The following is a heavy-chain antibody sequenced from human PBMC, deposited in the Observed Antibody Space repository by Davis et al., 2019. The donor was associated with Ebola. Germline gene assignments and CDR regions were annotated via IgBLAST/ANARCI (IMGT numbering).Heavy chain of an antibody. J-gene: IGHJ6*02. CDR2: IKSKTDGGTT. Sequence: GESLKISCAASGFTFSNAWMNWVRQAPGKGLEWVGRIKSKTDGGTTDYAAPVKGRFTISRDDSKNTLYLQMNSLKTEDTAVYYCTTTTVTTVYYYYYGMDVWGQGTTVTVSS. D-gene: IGHD4-11*01. V-gene: IGHV3-15*07. CDR3: TTTTVTTVYYYYYGMDV. CDR1: GFTFSNAW.